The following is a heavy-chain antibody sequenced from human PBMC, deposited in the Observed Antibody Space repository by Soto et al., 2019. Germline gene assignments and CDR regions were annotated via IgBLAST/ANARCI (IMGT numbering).Heavy chain of an antibody. Sequence: SETLSLTCAVYGGSFSGYYWSWIRQPPGKGLEWIGEINHSGSTNYNPSLKSRVTISVDTSKNQFSLKLSSVTAADTAVYYCASLSGYDLTRVYWGQGTLVTVSS. CDR3: ASLSGYDLTRVY. CDR2: INHSGST. V-gene: IGHV4-34*01. J-gene: IGHJ4*02. D-gene: IGHD5-12*01. CDR1: GGSFSGYY.